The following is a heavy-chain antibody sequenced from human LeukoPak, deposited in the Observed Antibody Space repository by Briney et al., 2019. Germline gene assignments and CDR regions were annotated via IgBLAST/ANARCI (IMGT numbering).Heavy chain of an antibody. J-gene: IGHJ4*02. CDR2: ISGSGGST. CDR3: AKPSRYYYDSSGYYLDY. D-gene: IGHD3-22*01. V-gene: IGHV3-23*01. Sequence: PGGSLRLSCAASGFTFSSYAMSWVRQAPGKGLEWVSAISGSGGSTYYADSVKGRFTISRDNSKNTLYLQMNSLRAEDTAVYYCAKPSRYYYDSSGYYLDYWGQGTLVTVSS. CDR1: GFTFSSYA.